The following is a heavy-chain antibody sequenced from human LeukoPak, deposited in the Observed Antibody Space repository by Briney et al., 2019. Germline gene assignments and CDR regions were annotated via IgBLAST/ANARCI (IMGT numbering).Heavy chain of an antibody. V-gene: IGHV3-23*01. Sequence: GGSLRLSCAASGFTFSSYAMSWVRQAPGKGLEWVSAISGSGSSTYYADSVKGRFTISRDNSKNTLYLQMNSLRAEDTAVYYCARIAAAGNYGMDVWGQGTTVTVSS. D-gene: IGHD6-13*01. CDR3: ARIAAAGNYGMDV. CDR1: GFTFSSYA. CDR2: ISGSGSST. J-gene: IGHJ6*02.